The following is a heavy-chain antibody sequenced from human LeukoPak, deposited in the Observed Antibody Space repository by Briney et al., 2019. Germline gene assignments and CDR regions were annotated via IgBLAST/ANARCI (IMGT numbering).Heavy chain of an antibody. V-gene: IGHV2-5*02. Sequence: SGPTLVKSTQTPTLTCTFSGFSLSTSGVGVGWIRQPPGKALEWLALIYWDDDKRYSPSLKSRLTITKDTSKNQVVLTMTNMDPVDTATYYCAHKEYSSSSGLDWFDPWGQGTLVTVSS. CDR2: IYWDDDK. CDR1: GFSLSTSGVG. CDR3: AHKEYSSSSGLDWFDP. D-gene: IGHD6-6*01. J-gene: IGHJ5*02.